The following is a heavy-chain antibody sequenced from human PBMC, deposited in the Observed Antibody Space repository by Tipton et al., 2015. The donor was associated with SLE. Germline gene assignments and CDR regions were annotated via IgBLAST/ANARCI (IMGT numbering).Heavy chain of an antibody. Sequence: TLSLTCVVSDYSISSTYYWGWIRQPPGKGLEWIGNIYHTGTTYYIPSLKSRVTISIDTSKTNFSLKMTAVTAADTAVYYCARLSTDYADRSGYGYFDHWGQGTLVTVSS. J-gene: IGHJ4*02. D-gene: IGHD3-22*01. CDR3: ARLSTDYADRSGYGYFDH. CDR2: IYHTGTT. V-gene: IGHV4-38-2*01. CDR1: DYSISSTYY.